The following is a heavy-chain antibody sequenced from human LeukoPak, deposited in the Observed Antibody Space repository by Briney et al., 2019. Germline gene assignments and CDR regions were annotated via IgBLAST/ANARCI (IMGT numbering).Heavy chain of an antibody. CDR2: IRSKANSYAT. V-gene: IGHV3-73*01. D-gene: IGHD2-15*01. CDR1: GFTFSGSA. J-gene: IGHJ4*02. Sequence: TGGSLRLSCAASGFTFSGSAMHWVRQASGKGLEWVGRIRSKANSYATAYAASVKGRFTISRDDSKNMAYLQLNSLETDDTAVYYCTRHQGAGGSGVDYWGQGTLVTVSS. CDR3: TRHQGAGGSGVDY.